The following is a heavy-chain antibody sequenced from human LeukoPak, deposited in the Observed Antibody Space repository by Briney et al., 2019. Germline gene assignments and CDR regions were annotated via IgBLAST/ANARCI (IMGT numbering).Heavy chain of an antibody. J-gene: IGHJ6*02. CDR1: GFTFSSCD. CDR2: ISSSGSTI. CDR3: ARDAIVVVPAAMVYYYSGMDV. Sequence: PGGSLRLSCSASGFTFSSCDMHWVRQAPGKGLDWVSYISSSGSTIYYADSFHGRFTISRDTAKTSLYLQMNRLRGEDTTVYYCARDAIVVVPAAMVYYYSGMDVWGQGTPVTVSS. D-gene: IGHD2-2*01. V-gene: IGHV3-48*03.